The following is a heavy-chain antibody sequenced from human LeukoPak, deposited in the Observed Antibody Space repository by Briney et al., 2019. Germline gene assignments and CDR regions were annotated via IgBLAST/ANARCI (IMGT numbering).Heavy chain of an antibody. CDR2: ISGSGGST. Sequence: PGGSLRLSCAASGFTFSSYAMSWVRQAPGKGLEWVSAISGSGGSTYYADSVKGRFTISRDNSKNTLYLQMNSLRAEDTTVYYCARIVGAPYYFDYWAREPWSPSPQ. CDR3: ARIVGAPYYFDY. J-gene: IGHJ4*02. CDR1: GFTFSSYA. V-gene: IGHV3-23*01. D-gene: IGHD1-26*01.